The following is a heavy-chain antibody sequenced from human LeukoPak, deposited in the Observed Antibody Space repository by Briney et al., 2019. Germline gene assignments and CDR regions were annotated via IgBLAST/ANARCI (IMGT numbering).Heavy chain of an antibody. CDR3: ARRGWELGGAFDI. D-gene: IGHD1-26*01. V-gene: IGHV3-48*03. CDR1: GFTFSNYE. CDR2: ISNSGSTI. J-gene: IGHJ3*02. Sequence: GGSLRLSCAASGFTFSNYEINWVRQAPGKGLEWVSFISNSGSTIYYADSVKGRFAISRDNAKNSLYLQMHSLRAEDTAVYYCARRGWELGGAFDIWGQGTMVIVSS.